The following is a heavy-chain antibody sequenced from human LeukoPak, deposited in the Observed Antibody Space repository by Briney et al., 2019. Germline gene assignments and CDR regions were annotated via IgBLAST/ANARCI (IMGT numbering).Heavy chain of an antibody. CDR1: GFTFSSYA. D-gene: IGHD6-13*01. V-gene: IGHV3-23*01. J-gene: IGHJ4*02. Sequence: GGSLRLSCAAPGFTFSSYAMRWVRQARGKGLEWDSAISGSGASTYYPDSVKGRFTISRDNSKNTLYLQMNSLRAEDTAVYYCAKGYSSSWDYYFDYWGQGTLVTVSS. CDR3: AKGYSSSWDYYFDY. CDR2: ISGSGAST.